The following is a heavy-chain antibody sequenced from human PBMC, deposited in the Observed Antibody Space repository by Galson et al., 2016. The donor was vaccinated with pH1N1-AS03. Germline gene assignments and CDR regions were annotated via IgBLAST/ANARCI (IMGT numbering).Heavy chain of an antibody. CDR1: GFTFSMSY. J-gene: IGHJ6*02. Sequence: SLRPSCAASGFTFSMSYIHWVRQAPGKGLEWVSRISNDGRNVRYADFVKGRFAVSRDNAKNTVFLQMNSLRADDTAVYFCARRNPNPNFAIWYQHDYGMDVWGQGTTVTVSS. V-gene: IGHV3-74*01. D-gene: IGHD2-2*01. CDR2: ISNDGRNV. CDR3: ARRNPNPNFAIWYQHDYGMDV.